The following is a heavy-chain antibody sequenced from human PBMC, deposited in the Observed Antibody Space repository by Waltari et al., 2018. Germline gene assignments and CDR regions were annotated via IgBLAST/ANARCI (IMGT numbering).Heavy chain of an antibody. CDR1: GGTLSGFY. CDR3: ASLLLDTPPGSYYYYMDV. Sequence: QVHLQQWGAGLLKPSETLSLTCGVYGGTLSGFYWSWIRQPPGKGLEWIGEISHSGYTTYNPSLNSRVTMSLDTSKSQFSLTLYSMTAADTAVYYCASLLLDTPPGSYYYYMDVWGKGTTVTVSS. CDR2: ISHSGYT. D-gene: IGHD3-3*01. V-gene: IGHV4-34*02. J-gene: IGHJ6*03.